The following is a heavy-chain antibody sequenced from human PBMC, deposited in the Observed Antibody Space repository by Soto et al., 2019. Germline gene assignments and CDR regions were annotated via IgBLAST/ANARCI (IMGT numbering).Heavy chain of an antibody. CDR3: ARGKGYYYDSSGNYAGAYYYGMDV. Sequence: SETLSLTCTVSGGSIGSGGYYWSWIRQHPGKGLEWIGYIYYSGSTYYNPSLKSRVTISVDTSKNQFSLKLSSVTAADTAVYYCARGKGYYYDSSGNYAGAYYYGMDVWGQGATVTVSS. CDR2: IYYSGST. J-gene: IGHJ6*02. V-gene: IGHV4-31*03. D-gene: IGHD3-22*01. CDR1: GGSIGSGGYY.